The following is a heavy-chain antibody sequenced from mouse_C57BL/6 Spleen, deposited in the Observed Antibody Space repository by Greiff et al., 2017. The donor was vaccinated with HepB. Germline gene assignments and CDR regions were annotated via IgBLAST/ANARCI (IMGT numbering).Heavy chain of an antibody. V-gene: IGHV14-1*01. D-gene: IGHD2-5*01. CDR2: IDPEDGDT. CDR1: GFNIKDYY. J-gene: IGHJ3*01. Sequence: EVQLQQSGAELVRPGASVKLSCTASGFNIKDYYMHWVKQRPEQGLEWIGRIDPEDGDTEYAPKFQGKATMTADTSSNTAYLQLSSLTSEDTAVYYCTTDYSNSAWFAYWGHGTLVTVSA. CDR3: TTDYSNSAWFAY.